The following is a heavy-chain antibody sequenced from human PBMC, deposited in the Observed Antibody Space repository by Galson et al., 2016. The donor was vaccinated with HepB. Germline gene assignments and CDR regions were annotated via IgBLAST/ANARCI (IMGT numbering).Heavy chain of an antibody. CDR2: ISSSTTYI. CDR3: TRADSVFDY. Sequence: SLRLSCAASGFTFRSYAMNWVRQAPGKGLELVSYISSSTTYIYYADSVKGRFTISRDNAKNSLYLQMNNLSAAATVVYYCTRADSVFDYWGQGTLVTVSS. J-gene: IGHJ4*02. V-gene: IGHV3-21*01. CDR1: GFTFRSYA. D-gene: IGHD2-15*01.